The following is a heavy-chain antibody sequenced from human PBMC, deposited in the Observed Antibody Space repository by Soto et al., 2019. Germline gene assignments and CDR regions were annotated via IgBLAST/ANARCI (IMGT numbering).Heavy chain of an antibody. V-gene: IGHV1-2*04. Sequence: SVKVSCKASGYTFTGYYMHWVRQAPGQGLEWMGWINPNSGGTNYAQKFQGWVTMTRDTSISTAYMELSRLRSDDTAVYYCASAFCSSTSCPTGRDAFDIWGQGTMVTVSS. J-gene: IGHJ3*02. CDR3: ASAFCSSTSCPTGRDAFDI. D-gene: IGHD2-2*01. CDR1: GYTFTGYY. CDR2: INPNSGGT.